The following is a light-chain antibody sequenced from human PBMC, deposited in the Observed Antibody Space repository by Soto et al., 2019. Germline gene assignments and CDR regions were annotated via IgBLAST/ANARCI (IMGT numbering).Light chain of an antibody. J-gene: IGLJ2*01. V-gene: IGLV2-14*01. CDR1: SSDVGGYNY. Sequence: QSALTQPASVSGSPGQSITTSCTGTSSDVGGYNYVSWYQQYPGKAPKVMIYEVTNRPSGVPDRFSGSKSGNTASLTVSGLQAADEAYYFCSSYAPSDVVFGGGTKLTVL. CDR3: SSYAPSDVV. CDR2: EVT.